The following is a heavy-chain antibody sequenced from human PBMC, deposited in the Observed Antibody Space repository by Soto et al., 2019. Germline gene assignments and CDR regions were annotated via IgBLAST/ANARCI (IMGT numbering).Heavy chain of an antibody. V-gene: IGHV3-15*01. CDR2: IKDKTDGGTT. CDR3: TTGHY. Sequence: LRLSCTASGFTFSNMWMSWVRQAPGKGLEWVGRIKDKTDGGTTDYAAPVKGRFAISRDDSKSRLYLQMNSLKTDDTAVYYCTTGHYWGQGTLVTVSS. CDR1: GFTFSNMW. J-gene: IGHJ4*02.